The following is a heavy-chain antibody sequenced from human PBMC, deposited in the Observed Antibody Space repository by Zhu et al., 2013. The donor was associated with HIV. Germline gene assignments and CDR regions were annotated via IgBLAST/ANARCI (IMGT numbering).Heavy chain of an antibody. D-gene: IGHD4-17*01. CDR2: IIPIFGIA. J-gene: IGHJ3*02. CDR1: GGTFSSYA. Sequence: QVQLVQSGAEVKKPGSSVKVSCKASGGTFSSYAISWVRQAPGQGLEWMGWIIPIFGIANYAQKFQGRVTITADESTSTAYMELSSLRSEDTAVYYCARPSNYGGNQGDAFDIWGQGTSGHRLF. CDR3: ARPSNYGGNQGDAFDI. V-gene: IGHV1-69*12.